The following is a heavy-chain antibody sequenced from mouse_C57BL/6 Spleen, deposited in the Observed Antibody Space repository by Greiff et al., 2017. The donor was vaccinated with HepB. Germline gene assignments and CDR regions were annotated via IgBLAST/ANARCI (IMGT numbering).Heavy chain of an antibody. J-gene: IGHJ3*01. D-gene: IGHD2-14*01. CDR2: IAPNSGGT. CDR1: GYTFTRYW. V-gene: IGHV1-72*01. CDR3: ARSGEYDEAWFAY. Sequence: QVQLQQPGAALVKPGASVKLSCKASGYTFTRYWMHWVKQRPGRGLEWIGRIAPNSGGTKYNEKFKSTATLTVDKPSSTAYMPLSSRTSEDSAVYYCARSGEYDEAWFAYWGQGTLVTVSA.